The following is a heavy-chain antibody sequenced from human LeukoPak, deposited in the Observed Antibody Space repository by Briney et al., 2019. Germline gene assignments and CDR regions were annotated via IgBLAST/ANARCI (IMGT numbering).Heavy chain of an antibody. J-gene: IGHJ6*03. V-gene: IGHV3-21*01. CDR3: ARAYSGSYGLGYYYMDV. D-gene: IGHD1-26*01. Sequence: GGSLRLSCAASGFTFSDYTMHWVRQAPGKGLEWVSSISSSGIYIYYADSVKGRFTISRDNAKKSQYLQMNSLRAEDTAVYYCARAYSGSYGLGYYYMDVWGKGTTVTVSS. CDR2: ISSSGIYI. CDR1: GFTFSDYT.